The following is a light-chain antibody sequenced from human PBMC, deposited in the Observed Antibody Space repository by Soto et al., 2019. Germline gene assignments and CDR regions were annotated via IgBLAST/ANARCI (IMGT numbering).Light chain of an antibody. J-gene: IGKJ1*01. Sequence: EIVLTQSPGTLSLSPGERATLSCRASESVSSNYLAWYQQKPGQSPRLLIYGAFRRATGIPDRFSGSGSGTDFTLTIGRLEPEDFAVYHCQQYGNSPWTFGQGTKV. V-gene: IGKV3-20*01. CDR3: QQYGNSPWT. CDR2: GAF. CDR1: ESVSSNY.